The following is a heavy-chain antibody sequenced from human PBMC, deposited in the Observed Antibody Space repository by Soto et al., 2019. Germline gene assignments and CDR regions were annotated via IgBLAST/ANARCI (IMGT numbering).Heavy chain of an antibody. CDR3: ARFPYGGGDWFDP. D-gene: IGHD3-10*01. CDR1: GGSISSGFYS. J-gene: IGHJ5*02. CDR2: IYYSGST. Sequence: LSLTCAVSGGSISSGFYSWSWIRQHPGKGLEWIGYIYYSGSTYYNPSLTSRVTISIDTSKNQFSLKLSSVTAADTAVYYCARFPYGGGDWFDPWGQGTLVTVSS. V-gene: IGHV4-31*11.